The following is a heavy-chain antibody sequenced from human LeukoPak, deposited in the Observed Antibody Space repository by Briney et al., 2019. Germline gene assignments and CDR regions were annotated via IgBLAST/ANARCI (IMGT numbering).Heavy chain of an antibody. Sequence: PGGSLRLSCAASGFTVSSNYMSWVRQAPGKGLEWVSVIYSGGSTYYADSVKGRFTISRDNSKNTLYLQMNSLRAEDTAVYYCASKYSSGPETLYFDYWGQGTLVTVSS. V-gene: IGHV3-53*01. CDR3: ASKYSSGPETLYFDY. J-gene: IGHJ4*02. D-gene: IGHD6-19*01. CDR2: IYSGGST. CDR1: GFTVSSNY.